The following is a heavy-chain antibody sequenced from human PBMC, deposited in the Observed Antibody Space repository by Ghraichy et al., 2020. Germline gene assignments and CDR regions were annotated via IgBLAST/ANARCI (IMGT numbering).Heavy chain of an antibody. CDR1: GFTVSSNY. Sequence: LSLTCAASGFTVSSNYMSWVRQAPGKGLEWVSVIYSGGSTYYADSVKGRFTISRDNSKNTLYLQMNSLRAEDTAVYYCASPTDSTMVRRSPLRARDYYGMDVWGQGTTVTVSS. CDR2: IYSGGST. V-gene: IGHV3-53*01. CDR3: ASPTDSTMVRRSPLRARDYYGMDV. J-gene: IGHJ6*02. D-gene: IGHD3-10*01.